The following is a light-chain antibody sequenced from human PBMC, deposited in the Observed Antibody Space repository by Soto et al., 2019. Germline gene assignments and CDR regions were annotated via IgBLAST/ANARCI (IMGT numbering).Light chain of an antibody. CDR2: IHSDGSH. V-gene: IGLV4-69*01. CDR3: QTWGSGTVA. CDR1: SGHSNYV. Sequence: QPVLTQSPSASASLGASVKLTCTLSSGHSNYVITWHQQQSEKGPRFLMKIHSDGSHRKGDGIPDRFSGSSSGTERYLTISSLQSEDEADYYCQTWGSGTVACGGGTKVTVL. J-gene: IGLJ2*01.